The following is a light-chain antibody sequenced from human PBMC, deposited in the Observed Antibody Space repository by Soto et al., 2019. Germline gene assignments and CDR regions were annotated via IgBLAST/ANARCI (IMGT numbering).Light chain of an antibody. V-gene: IGLV2-14*01. J-gene: IGLJ3*02. Sequence: QSALTQPASVSGSPGQSITISCTGTSSDIGSNNYVSWYQQHPGKAPKLMIYEVSNRPSGVSNHFSGSKSGNTASLTISGLQAEDKAVYYCSSYTTTTRLFGGGTKVTVL. CDR3: SSYTTTTRL. CDR1: SSDIGSNNY. CDR2: EVS.